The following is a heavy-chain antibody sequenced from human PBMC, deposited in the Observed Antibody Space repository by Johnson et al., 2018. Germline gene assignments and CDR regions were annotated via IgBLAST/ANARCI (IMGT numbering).Heavy chain of an antibody. CDR2: ISYDGSNK. J-gene: IGHJ3*02. CDR1: GFTFSSYG. Sequence: QVQLVESGGGVVQXGRSLRLSCAASGFTFSSYGMHWVRQAPGKGLEWVAVISYDGSNKYYAASVKGRFPISRDNSMNTLYLQMNSLRAEDTAVYYCAKDLHIVVVTATYAFDIWGQGTMVTVSS. CDR3: AKDLHIVVVTATYAFDI. D-gene: IGHD2-21*02. V-gene: IGHV3-30*18.